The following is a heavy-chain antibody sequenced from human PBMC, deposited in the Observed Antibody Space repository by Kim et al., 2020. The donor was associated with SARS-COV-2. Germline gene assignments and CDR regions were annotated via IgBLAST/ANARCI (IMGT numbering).Heavy chain of an antibody. CDR1: GGTFSSYA. J-gene: IGHJ6*02. CDR2: IIPIFGTA. Sequence: SVKVSCKASGGTFSSYAISWVRQAPGQGLEWMGGIIPIFGTANYAQKFQGRVTITADESTSTAYMELSSLRSEDTAVYYCARGYCSGGSCWGWIYYYYYYGMDVWGQGTTVTVSS. D-gene: IGHD2-15*01. V-gene: IGHV1-69*13. CDR3: ARGYCSGGSCWGWIYYYYYYGMDV.